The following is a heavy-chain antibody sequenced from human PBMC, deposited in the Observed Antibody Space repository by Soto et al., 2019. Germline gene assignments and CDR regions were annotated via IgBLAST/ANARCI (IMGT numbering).Heavy chain of an antibody. CDR3: ARDTVLTGMFDF. V-gene: IGHV4-59*01. Sequence: SETLSLTCTVSGGSIGSYHWSWVRQPPGKGLEWIASVYYTGTTNYNPSLGSRVTISIDAPEDQISLKLTSVTAADTAFYYCARDTVLTGMFDFWGQGTLVTVSS. CDR1: GGSIGSYH. CDR2: VYYTGTT. D-gene: IGHD4-17*01. J-gene: IGHJ4*02.